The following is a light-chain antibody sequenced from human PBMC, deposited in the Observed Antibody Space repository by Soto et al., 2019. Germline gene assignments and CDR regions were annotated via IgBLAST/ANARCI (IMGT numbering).Light chain of an antibody. J-gene: IGLJ2*01. CDR3: SSYAGSNNLV. V-gene: IGLV2-8*01. Sequence: QSALTQPPSASGSPGQSVTISCTGTSSDVGGYNYVSWYQKHPGKAPKLMIYEVSKWPSGVPDRFSGFKSGNTASLTVSGLQAEDEADYYCSSYAGSNNLVFGGGTKLTVL. CDR2: EVS. CDR1: SSDVGGYNY.